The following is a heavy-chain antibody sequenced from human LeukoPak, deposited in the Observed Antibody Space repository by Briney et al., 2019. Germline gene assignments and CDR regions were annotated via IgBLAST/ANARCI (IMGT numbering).Heavy chain of an antibody. CDR1: GGTFSSYA. J-gene: IGHJ6*03. V-gene: IGHV1-69*04. D-gene: IGHD2-2*01. Sequence: ASVKVSCKASGGTFSSYAISWVRQAPGQGLEWMGRIIPILGIANYAQKFQGRVTITTDDSTSTAYMELSSLTSDDTAVYYCARGLQYQLLKALGYYYMDVWGEATTVTVSS. CDR2: IIPILGIA. CDR3: ARGLQYQLLKALGYYYMDV.